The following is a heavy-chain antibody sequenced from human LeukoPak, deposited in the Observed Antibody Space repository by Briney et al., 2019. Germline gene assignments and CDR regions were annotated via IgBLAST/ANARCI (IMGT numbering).Heavy chain of an antibody. CDR2: ISNDESTI. D-gene: IGHD2/OR15-2a*01. V-gene: IGHV3-74*01. Sequence: GGSLRLSCAASGFSFSSYWMHWVRQAPGKGPVWVSLISNDESTIIYADSVKGRFTISRDNAKNTLYLQMNNLRAEDTARYYCAKNIGGLDYWGQGTLVTVSS. CDR3: AKNIGGLDY. CDR1: GFSFSSYW. J-gene: IGHJ4*02.